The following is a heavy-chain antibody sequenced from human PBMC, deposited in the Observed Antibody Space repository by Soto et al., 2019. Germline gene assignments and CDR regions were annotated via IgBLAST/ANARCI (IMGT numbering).Heavy chain of an antibody. D-gene: IGHD3-10*01. CDR3: ARAGTMVRGARRAFDI. CDR2: INHSGST. V-gene: IGHV4-34*01. Sequence: LSLTCAVYGGSFSGYYWSWIRQPPGKGLEWIGEINHSGSTNYNPSLKSRVTISVDTSKNQFSLKLSSVTAADTAVYYCARAGTMVRGARRAFDIWGQGTMVTVSS. J-gene: IGHJ3*02. CDR1: GGSFSGYY.